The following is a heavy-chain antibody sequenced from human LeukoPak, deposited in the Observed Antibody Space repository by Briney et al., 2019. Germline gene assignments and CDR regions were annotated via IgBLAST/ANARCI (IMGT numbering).Heavy chain of an antibody. J-gene: IGHJ5*02. V-gene: IGHV3-53*01. CDR2: IFSGGST. D-gene: IGHD3-10*01. CDR1: GFIVSDKY. CDR3: AAGGGSYH. Sequence: PGGSLRLSCVASGFIVSDKYVHWVRQAPGKGLEWVSVIFSGGSTYYTDSVKGRYTIFRDNSKNTVYLQMNGLRVEDTGIYYCAAGGGSYHWGQGTLVTVSS.